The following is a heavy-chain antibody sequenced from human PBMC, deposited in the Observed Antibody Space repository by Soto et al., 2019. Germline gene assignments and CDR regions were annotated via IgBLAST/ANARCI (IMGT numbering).Heavy chain of an antibody. V-gene: IGHV3-9*01. CDR1: GFTFDDYA. J-gene: IGHJ5*02. CDR3: AKSEAVAGPKDWFDP. CDR2: ISWNSGSI. D-gene: IGHD6-19*01. Sequence: EVQLVESGGGLVQPGRSLRLSCAASGFTFDDYAMHWVRQAPGKGLEWVSGISWNSGSIGYADSVKGRFTISRDNAKNSLYLQMNSLRAEDTALYYCAKSEAVAGPKDWFDPWGQGTLVTVSS.